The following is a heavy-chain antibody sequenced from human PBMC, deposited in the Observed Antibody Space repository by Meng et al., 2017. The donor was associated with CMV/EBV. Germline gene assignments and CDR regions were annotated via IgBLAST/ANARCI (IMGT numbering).Heavy chain of an antibody. J-gene: IGHJ5*02. CDR1: GDIVSSNRAA. D-gene: IGHD2-15*01. CDR3: ARDKGMVELGSWFDP. CDR2: TYYRSKWYN. V-gene: IGHV6-1*01. Sequence: QLQPSVHGLVHPPQTPSLTCAISGDIVSSNRAAWNWIRQSPSRGLEWLGRTYYRSKWYNDYAVSVKSRITINPDTSKNQFSLQLNSVTPEDTAVYYCARDKGMVELGSWFDPWGQGTLVTVSS.